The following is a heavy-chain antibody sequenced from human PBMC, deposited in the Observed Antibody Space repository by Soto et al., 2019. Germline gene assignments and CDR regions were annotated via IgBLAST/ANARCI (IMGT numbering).Heavy chain of an antibody. CDR1: GGSVSSNNYS. CDR3: ACLNGYWVGTSGNAYSGMDV. J-gene: IGHJ6*02. CDR2: IYCTDKT. Sequence: QLQLQESGPGLVKPSETLSLACTVSGGSVSSNNYSWGWIRPSPGKGLEWIATIYCTDKTYYNPSLLSRVTRSVATSMKELSLRLTPVSAADSAVYYWACLNGYWVGTSGNAYSGMDVWGQGTTVTVSS. D-gene: IGHD2-2*03. V-gene: IGHV4-39*01.